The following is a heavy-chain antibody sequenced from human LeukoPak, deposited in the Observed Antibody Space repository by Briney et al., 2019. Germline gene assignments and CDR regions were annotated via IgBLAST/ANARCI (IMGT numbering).Heavy chain of an antibody. CDR1: GYTFTSYY. Sequence: ASVKVSCKASGYTFTSYYMHWVRQAPGQGREWMGMINPSGGSTSYAQKFQRIVTMTRDTSTTTVYMELSSLSSEDTAVYYCARGEAARRNYYYGMDVWGQGTTVTVSS. J-gene: IGHJ6*02. D-gene: IGHD6-6*01. V-gene: IGHV1-46*01. CDR2: INPSGGST. CDR3: ARGEAARRNYYYGMDV.